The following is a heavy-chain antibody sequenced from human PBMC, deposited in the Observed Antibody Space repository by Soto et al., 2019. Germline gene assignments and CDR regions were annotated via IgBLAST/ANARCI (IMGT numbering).Heavy chain of an antibody. J-gene: IGHJ4*02. CDR2: IYAIGDT. Sequence: NPSETLSLTCTVSGFSISSYYWSWIRQTPGKGLEWIGYIYAIGDTAYNPSLKNRVTMSVDTSKNQFSLRLRSVTAADTAVYYCARRLDSWDQGTLVTVSS. CDR3: ARRLDS. CDR1: GFSISSYY. V-gene: IGHV4-59*01.